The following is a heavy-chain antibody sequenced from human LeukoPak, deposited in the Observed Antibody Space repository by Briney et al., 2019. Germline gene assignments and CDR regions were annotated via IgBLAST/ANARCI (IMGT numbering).Heavy chain of an antibody. Sequence: SETLSLTCTVSGGSISRGDYYWSWIRQPPGKGLEWIGYIYYSGSTYYNPSLKSRVTRSVDTSKNQFSLKLSSVTAADTAVSYCAPPLPDWYFALWGRGTLVTVSS. V-gene: IGHV4-30-4*01. CDR2: IYYSGST. D-gene: IGHD2-2*01. CDR3: APPLPDWYFAL. J-gene: IGHJ2*01. CDR1: GGSISRGDYY.